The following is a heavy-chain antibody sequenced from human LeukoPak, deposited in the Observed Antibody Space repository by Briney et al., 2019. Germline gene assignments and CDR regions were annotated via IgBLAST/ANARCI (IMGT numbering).Heavy chain of an antibody. Sequence: PGRSLRLSCAASGFTFSSYGMHWVRQAPGKGLEWVAVISYDGSNKYYADSVKGRFTISRDNSKNTLYLQMNSLRAEDTAVYYCARDGEEHAYYDFWSGPYYYYGMDVWGQGTTVTVSS. CDR1: GFTFSSYG. CDR3: ARDGEEHAYYDFWSGPYYYYGMDV. D-gene: IGHD3-3*01. V-gene: IGHV3-30*03. CDR2: ISYDGSNK. J-gene: IGHJ6*02.